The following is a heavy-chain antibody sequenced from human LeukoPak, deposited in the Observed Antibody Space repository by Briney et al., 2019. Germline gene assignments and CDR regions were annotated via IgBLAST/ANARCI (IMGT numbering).Heavy chain of an antibody. D-gene: IGHD5-12*01. CDR2: ICSSSSTI. CDR3: ARDEAYSGYERDFDY. CDR1: GFTFSSYS. Sequence: GGSLRLSCAASGFTFSSYSMNWVRQAPGKGLEWVSYICSSSSTIYYADSVKGRFTISRDNAKNSLYLQMNSLRAEDTAVYYCARDEAYSGYERDFDYWGQGTLVTVSS. V-gene: IGHV3-48*01. J-gene: IGHJ4*02.